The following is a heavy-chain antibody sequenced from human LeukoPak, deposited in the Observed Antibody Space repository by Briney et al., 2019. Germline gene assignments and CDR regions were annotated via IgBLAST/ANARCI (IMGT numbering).Heavy chain of an antibody. CDR2: IHYSGTT. V-gene: IGHV4-59*01. CDR1: GGSISDYY. D-gene: IGHD2-21*01. CDR3: ARFVTSSSRLFDQ. Sequence: SETLSLTCTVSGGSISDYYWSWIRQPPGKGLEWIGYIHYSGTTNYYPSLKSRVTIALDTSKNQFSLKLNSVTAADTAVYYCARFVTSSSRLFDQWGQGTLVTVSS. J-gene: IGHJ4*02.